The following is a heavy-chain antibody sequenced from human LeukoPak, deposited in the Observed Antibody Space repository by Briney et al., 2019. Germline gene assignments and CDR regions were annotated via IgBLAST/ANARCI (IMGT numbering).Heavy chain of an antibody. J-gene: IGHJ4*02. D-gene: IGHD5-12*01. CDR1: GFTFSSYG. CDR3: ARDRYSGYGGYFDY. Sequence: GGSLRLSCAASGFTFSSYGMHWVRQAPGKGLEWVAVIWYDGSNTYYADSVKGRFTISRDNSKTTLYLQMNSLRAEDTAVYYCARDRYSGYGGYFDYWGQGTLVTVSS. V-gene: IGHV3-33*01. CDR2: IWYDGSNT.